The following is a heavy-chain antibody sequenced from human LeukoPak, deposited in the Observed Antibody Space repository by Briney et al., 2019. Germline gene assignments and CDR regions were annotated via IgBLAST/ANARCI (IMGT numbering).Heavy chain of an antibody. Sequence: SETLSLTCTVSGGSISSYYWSWIRQPPGKGLEGIGDIYYSGSPHYNPSLKTRHTISVNTPKTQFPMRLRCEPAGHTAVYYCARAPGIAAEDLRYWGQGTLVTVSS. D-gene: IGHD6-13*01. CDR3: ARAPGIAAEDLRY. CDR1: GGSISSYY. V-gene: IGHV4-59*12. J-gene: IGHJ4*02. CDR2: IYYSGSP.